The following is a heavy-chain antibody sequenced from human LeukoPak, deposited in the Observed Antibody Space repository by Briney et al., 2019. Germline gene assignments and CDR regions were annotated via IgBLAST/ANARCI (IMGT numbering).Heavy chain of an antibody. V-gene: IGHV3-23*01. J-gene: IGHJ4*02. CDR2: ITGSTRTT. CDR1: GFTFSNYG. D-gene: IGHD1-26*01. Sequence: GGSLRLSCTASGFTFSNYGMHWVRQAPGQGLEWVSAITGSTRTTYYADSVKGRFTVSRDNSKDTLYLQMNSLRVEDTAVYYCVRDKLVGPSRLDHWGQGTLVTVSS. CDR3: VRDKLVGPSRLDH.